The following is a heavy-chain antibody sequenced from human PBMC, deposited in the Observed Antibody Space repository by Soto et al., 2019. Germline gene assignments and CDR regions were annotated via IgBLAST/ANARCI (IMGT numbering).Heavy chain of an antibody. CDR1: GGTFSSYA. J-gene: IGHJ5*02. CDR2: IIPIFGTA. D-gene: IGHD3-10*01. Sequence: QVQLVQSGAEVKKPASSVKVSCKASGGTFSSYAISWVRQAPGQGLEWMGGIIPIFGTANYAQKFQGRVTITADEATSTGYLERSSLRSEDTAVYYCARGWFGELKPLNWFDPWGQGTMVTVSS. CDR3: ARGWFGELKPLNWFDP. V-gene: IGHV1-69*01.